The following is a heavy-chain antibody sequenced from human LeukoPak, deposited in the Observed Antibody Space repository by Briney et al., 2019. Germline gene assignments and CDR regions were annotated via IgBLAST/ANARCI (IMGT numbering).Heavy chain of an antibody. J-gene: IGHJ4*02. CDR1: GGSISSSSYY. CDR3: ARVPRGDSSIDY. Sequence: PSETLSLTCTVSGGSISSSSYYWGWIRQPPGKGLEWIGSIYYSGSTYYNPSLKSRATISVDTSKNQFSLKLSSVTAADTAVYYCARVPRGDSSIDYWGQGTLVTVSS. V-gene: IGHV4-39*01. D-gene: IGHD6-13*01. CDR2: IYYSGST.